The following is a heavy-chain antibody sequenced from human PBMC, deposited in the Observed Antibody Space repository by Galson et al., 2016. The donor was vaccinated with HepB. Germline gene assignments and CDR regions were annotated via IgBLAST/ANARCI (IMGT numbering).Heavy chain of an antibody. D-gene: IGHD3-10*01. CDR1: GFTFSDYY. J-gene: IGHJ4*02. CDR2: IISSSSYT. V-gene: IGHV3-11*06. Sequence: SLRLSCAASGFTFSDYYMSWIRQAPGKGLEWVSFIISSSSYTNYADSVKGRFTISRDNARNSLDLQMNSLRAEDTAVYYCARAARRPYFFDSWGQGTLVTISS. CDR3: ARAARRPYFFDS.